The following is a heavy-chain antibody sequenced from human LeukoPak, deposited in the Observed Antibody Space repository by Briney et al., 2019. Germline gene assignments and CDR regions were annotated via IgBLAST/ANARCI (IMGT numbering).Heavy chain of an antibody. CDR3: ARDRAVAGGIDY. D-gene: IGHD6-19*01. CDR2: IYYSGST. Sequence: PSETLSLTCTVSGGSISSYYWSWIRQPPGKGLEWIGYIYYSGSTNYNPSPKSRVTISVATSKNQFSLKLSSVTAADTAVYYCARDRAVAGGIDYWGQGTLVTVSS. V-gene: IGHV4-59*01. CDR1: GGSISSYY. J-gene: IGHJ4*02.